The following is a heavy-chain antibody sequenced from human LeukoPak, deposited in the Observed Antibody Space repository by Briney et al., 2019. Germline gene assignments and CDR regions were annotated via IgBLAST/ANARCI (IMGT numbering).Heavy chain of an antibody. CDR3: ARDLALGDDAFDI. CDR1: GFTFGNYA. J-gene: IGHJ3*02. V-gene: IGHV3-64*01. Sequence: GGSLRLSCAASGFTFGNYAMHWVRQAPGKGLDFVSSISTDGDNTDYASSVKGRFTVSRDNSKNTLYLQMGSLSAEDMAVYYCARDLALGDDAFDIWGQGTMVTVSS. CDR2: ISTDGDNT. D-gene: IGHD2-21*02.